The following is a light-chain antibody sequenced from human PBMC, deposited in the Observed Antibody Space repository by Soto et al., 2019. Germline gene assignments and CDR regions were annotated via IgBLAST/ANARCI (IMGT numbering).Light chain of an antibody. J-gene: IGKJ3*01. CDR2: GAS. V-gene: IGKV3-20*01. CDR3: QPYGSSPGFT. Sequence: EIVLTQSPGTLSLSPGERATLSCRASQSVSSSYLAWYQQKPGQAPRLLIYGASSRATGIPDRFSGSGSGTDFTLTISRLEPDDFAVYYCQPYGSSPGFTFGPGTKVDIK. CDR1: QSVSSSY.